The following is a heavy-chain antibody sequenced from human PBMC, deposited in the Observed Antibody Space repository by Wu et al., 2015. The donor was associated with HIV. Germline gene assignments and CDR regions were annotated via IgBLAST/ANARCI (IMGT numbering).Heavy chain of an antibody. CDR3: VTYGGHY. J-gene: IGHJ4*02. CDR1: GLHLSPPST. D-gene: IGHD4/OR15-4a*01. Sequence: QVQLVQSGAEVKKPGASVKVSCKASGLHLSPPSTYTGCDRPLDKDWSGWDGSMRTVVRQNFQQKFQGRVIMARDTSISTAYMEVRSLRSDDTAVYYCVTYGGHYWGQGALVTVS. V-gene: IGHV1-2*06. CDR2: SMRTVVR.